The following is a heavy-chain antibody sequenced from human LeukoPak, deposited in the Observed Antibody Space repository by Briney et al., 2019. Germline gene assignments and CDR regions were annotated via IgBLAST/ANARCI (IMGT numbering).Heavy chain of an antibody. Sequence: SETLSLTCTVSGGSISSSSYYWGWIRQPPGKGLEWIGSIYYSGSTYYNPSLKSRVTISVDTSKNQFSLKLSSVTAADTAVYYCARGVYDFWSGYYPPAEYNYYMDVWGKGTTVTVSS. CDR1: GGSISSSSYY. CDR2: IYYSGST. CDR3: ARGVYDFWSGYYPPAEYNYYMDV. V-gene: IGHV4-39*07. D-gene: IGHD3-3*01. J-gene: IGHJ6*03.